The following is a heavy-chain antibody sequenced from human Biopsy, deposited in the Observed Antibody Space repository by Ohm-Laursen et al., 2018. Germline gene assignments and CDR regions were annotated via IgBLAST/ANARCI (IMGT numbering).Heavy chain of an antibody. Sequence: SGTLSLTCAVYGGSFNGYFWSWIRQPPGKGLEWIGDITQSGSTNYSPSLKSRVTISVDTAKKQFSLSLRSVTAADTAVYYCARVPLPGIGAAYQGRFLYGMDVGGQGTTVSVS. CDR1: GGSFNGYF. CDR3: ARVPLPGIGAAYQGRFLYGMDV. D-gene: IGHD6-13*01. V-gene: IGHV4-34*01. CDR2: ITQSGST. J-gene: IGHJ6*02.